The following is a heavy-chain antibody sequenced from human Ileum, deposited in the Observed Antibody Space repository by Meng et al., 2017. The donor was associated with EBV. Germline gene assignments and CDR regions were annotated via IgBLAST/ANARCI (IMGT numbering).Heavy chain of an antibody. CDR3: AREGAVAGPDFDY. D-gene: IGHD6-19*01. CDR2: INVGNDNT. J-gene: IGHJ4*02. Sequence: VKLVQSGDEVKRPGASVKVSCKASGYTFTRNTIHWVRQAPGQGLEWMGWINVGNDNTKYSQKFQGRVTITRDTSAYTVYMELSSLISEDTALYYCAREGAVAGPDFDYWGQGTLVTVSS. V-gene: IGHV1-3*01. CDR1: GYTFTRNT.